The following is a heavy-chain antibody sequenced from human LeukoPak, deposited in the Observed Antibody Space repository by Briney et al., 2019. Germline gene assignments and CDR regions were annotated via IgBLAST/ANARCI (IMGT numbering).Heavy chain of an antibody. CDR2: IIPIFGIA. CDR3: ASDLGYCSGGSCYAPGD. CDR1: GGTFSGYA. J-gene: IGHJ4*02. V-gene: IGHV1-69*04. Sequence: ASVKVSCKASGGTFSGYAISWVRQAPGQGLEWMGRIIPIFGIANYAQKFQGRVTITADKSTSTAYMGLSSLRSEDTAVYYCASDLGYCSGGSCYAPGDWGQGTLVTVSS. D-gene: IGHD2-15*01.